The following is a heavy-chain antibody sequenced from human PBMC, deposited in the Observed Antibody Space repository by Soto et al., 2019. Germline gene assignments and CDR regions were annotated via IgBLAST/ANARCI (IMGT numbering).Heavy chain of an antibody. CDR3: AGSPDCGGDCYYYYYGMDV. CDR2: IIPIFGTA. Sequence: SVKVSCKASGGTFSSYAISWVRQAPGQGLEWMGGIIPIFGTANYAQKFQGRVTITADESTSTAYMELSSLRSEDTAVYYCAGSPDCGGDCYYYYYGMDVWGQGTTVTVSS. CDR1: GGTFSSYA. D-gene: IGHD2-21*02. J-gene: IGHJ6*02. V-gene: IGHV1-69*13.